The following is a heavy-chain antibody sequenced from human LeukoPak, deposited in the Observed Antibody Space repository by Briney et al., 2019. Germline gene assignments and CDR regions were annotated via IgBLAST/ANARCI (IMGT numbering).Heavy chain of an antibody. D-gene: IGHD3-10*01. CDR3: ARQSLSYYYGSGSSRHYYYYYMDV. CDR2: IYPGDSDT. V-gene: IGHV5-51*01. CDR1: GYSFTSYW. Sequence: GESLKISCKGSGYSFTSYWIGWVRQMPGKGLEWMGIIYPGDSDTRYSPSFQGQVTISADKSISTAYLQWSSLKASDTAMYYCARQSLSYYYGSGSSRHYYYYYMDVWGKGTTVTVSS. J-gene: IGHJ6*03.